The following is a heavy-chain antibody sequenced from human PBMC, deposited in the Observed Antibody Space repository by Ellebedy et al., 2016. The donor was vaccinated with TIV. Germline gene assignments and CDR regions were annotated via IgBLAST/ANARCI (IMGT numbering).Heavy chain of an antibody. V-gene: IGHV3-21*06. D-gene: IGHD2-15*01. J-gene: IGHJ4*02. Sequence: GESLKISCVASGFTIGSYWMHWVRQSPGKGLEWVSSIRSTGSDKYYAESVKGRFTISRDNAQNTLFLQMNSLRVEDTAVYYCARGWSTPDSWGQGTLVIVSS. CDR3: ARGWSTPDS. CDR1: GFTIGSYW. CDR2: IRSTGSDK.